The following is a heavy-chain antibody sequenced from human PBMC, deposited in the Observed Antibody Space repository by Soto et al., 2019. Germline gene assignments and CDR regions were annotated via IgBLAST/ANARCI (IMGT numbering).Heavy chain of an antibody. CDR3: ARIYRRDGNKYADY. CDR2: ISASSTTV. CDR1: XXXXXXXN. V-gene: IGHV3-48*02. J-gene: IGHJ4*02. Sequence: EVQLVESGGGXXXXGXXXXXSCAASXXXXXXXNMHXXXXAPGKGLEWVSYISASSTTVYYGDSVKGRFTISRDNAKNSLYLQMNSLRDEDTAVYYCARIYRRDGNKYADYWGQGTLVTVSS. D-gene: IGHD3-16*02.